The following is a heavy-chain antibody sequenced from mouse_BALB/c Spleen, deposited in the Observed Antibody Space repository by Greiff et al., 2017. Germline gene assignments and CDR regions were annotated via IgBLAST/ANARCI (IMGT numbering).Heavy chain of an antibody. CDR2: ISSGGSYT. CDR3: ARPDRYYAMDY. V-gene: IGHV5-6*02. CDR1: GFTFSSYG. D-gene: IGHD2-14*01. J-gene: IGHJ4*01. Sequence: EVMLVESGGDLVKPGGSLKLSCAASGFTFSSYGMSWVRQTPDKRLEWVATISSGGSYTYYPDSVKGRFTISRDNAKNTLYLQMSSLKSEDTAMYYCARPDRYYAMDYWGQGTSVTVSS.